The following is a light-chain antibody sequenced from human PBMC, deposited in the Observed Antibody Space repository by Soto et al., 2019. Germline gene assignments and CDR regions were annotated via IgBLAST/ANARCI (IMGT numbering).Light chain of an antibody. Sequence: VLTQSPATLFSSPGERATLSCRASQTVSRYLAWYQQKPGQAPRLLIYYASNKATGIPARFSGSGSGTDYTLTISSLAPEDFAVYYCQQSSSWPLFTFGGGTKVEF. CDR1: QTVSRY. J-gene: IGKJ4*01. CDR3: QQSSSWPLFT. CDR2: YAS. V-gene: IGKV3-11*01.